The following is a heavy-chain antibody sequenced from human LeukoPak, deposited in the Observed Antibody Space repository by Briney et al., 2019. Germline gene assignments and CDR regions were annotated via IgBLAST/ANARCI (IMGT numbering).Heavy chain of an antibody. D-gene: IGHD1-26*01. CDR3: ARHYSGYYFDY. CDR1: GGSISSSY. Sequence: PSETLSLTSTVPGGSISSSYWSWIRQPLGKGLEWIGYIYYSGSTNYNPSLKSRVTISVDTSKNQFSLKLSSVTAADTAVYYCARHYSGYYFDYWGQGTLVTVSS. J-gene: IGHJ4*02. V-gene: IGHV4-59*08. CDR2: IYYSGST.